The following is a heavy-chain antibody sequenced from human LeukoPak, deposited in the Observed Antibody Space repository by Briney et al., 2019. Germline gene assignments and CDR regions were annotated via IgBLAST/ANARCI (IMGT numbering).Heavy chain of an antibody. CDR3: ARTLGVPSAFDP. CDR1: GFTFRSFW. Sequence: SGGSLRLSCAASGFTFRSFWMHWVRQTPGKGLLWVSRINSDGTSTTYADSVRGRFTISRDNAKNTVYLQMNSLRAEDTAVYYCARTLGVPSAFDPWGQGTLVTVSS. V-gene: IGHV3-74*01. CDR2: INSDGTST. J-gene: IGHJ5*02. D-gene: IGHD2-2*01.